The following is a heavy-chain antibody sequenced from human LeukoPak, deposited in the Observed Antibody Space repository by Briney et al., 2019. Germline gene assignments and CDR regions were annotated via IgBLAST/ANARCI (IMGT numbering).Heavy chain of an antibody. CDR3: ASAFHDYGGNYRGDAFDI. CDR2: INPNSGGT. J-gene: IGHJ3*02. V-gene: IGHV1-2*02. D-gene: IGHD4-23*01. Sequence: ASVKVSCKASGYTFTGYYMHWVRQAPGQGLEWMGWINPNSGGTNYAQKFQGRVTITADKSTSTAYMELSSLRSEDTAVYYCASAFHDYGGNYRGDAFDIWGQGTMVTVSS. CDR1: GYTFTGYY.